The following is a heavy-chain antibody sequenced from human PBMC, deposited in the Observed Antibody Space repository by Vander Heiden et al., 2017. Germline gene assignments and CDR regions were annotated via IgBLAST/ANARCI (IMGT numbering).Heavy chain of an antibody. J-gene: IGHJ4*02. V-gene: IGHV3-11*01. CDR3: ARSLTTVTTGGIY. CDR1: VFTYSAYY. Sequence: QVQLVESGGGLVKPGGSLSLSRAASVFTYSAYYRSWISQAPGKGLEWVSYISSSGSTIYYADSMKGRFTISRDNAKNSLYLQMNSLRAEDTAVYYCARSLTTVTTGGIYWGQGTLVTVSS. D-gene: IGHD4-17*01. CDR2: ISSSGSTI.